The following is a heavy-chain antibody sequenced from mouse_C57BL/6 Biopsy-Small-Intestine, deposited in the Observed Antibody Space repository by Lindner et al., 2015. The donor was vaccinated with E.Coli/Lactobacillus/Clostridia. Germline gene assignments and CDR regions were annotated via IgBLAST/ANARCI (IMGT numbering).Heavy chain of an antibody. CDR3: ARDPDCTGGVCSSDP. D-gene: IGHD1-1*02. Sequence: SVKVSCKASGYSFNNYAISWVRQAPGQGFEWMGRMKPNSGGADYAQRFQGRVTMTGDTSTSTAYMELSGLTSEDTAVYYCARDPDCTGGVCSSDPWGQGTLVTVSS. CDR2: MKPNSGGA. CDR1: GYSFNNYA. V-gene: IGHV1-18*01. J-gene: IGHJ4*01.